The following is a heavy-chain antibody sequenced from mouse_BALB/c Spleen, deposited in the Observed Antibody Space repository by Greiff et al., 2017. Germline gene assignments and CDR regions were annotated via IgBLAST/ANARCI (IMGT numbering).Heavy chain of an antibody. CDR1: GYTFTSYW. J-gene: IGHJ2*01. CDR3: ASQTGDY. V-gene: IGHV1-7*01. CDR2: INPSTGYT. Sequence: QVQLQQSGAELAKPGASVKMSCKASGYTFTSYWMHWVKQRPGQGLEWIGYINPSTGYTEYNQKFKDKATLTADKSSSTAYMQLSSLTSEDSAVYYCASQTGDYWGQGTTLTVSS.